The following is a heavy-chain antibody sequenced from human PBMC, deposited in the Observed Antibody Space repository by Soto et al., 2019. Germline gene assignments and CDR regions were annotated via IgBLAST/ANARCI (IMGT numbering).Heavy chain of an antibody. D-gene: IGHD3-3*01. V-gene: IGHV3-13*01. CDR2: LGTSGDT. CDR3: TRDRQIYRFYYYGMDV. Sequence: EVQLVESGGGLVQPGGSLKLSCVASGFSISSSDMHWVRQVMGKGLEWVSTLGTSGDTFYSGSVKGRFTISREDAKNSFHLQINHLRAEDSAVYYCTRDRQIYRFYYYGMDVWGQGTAVTVS. CDR1: GFSISSSD. J-gene: IGHJ6*02.